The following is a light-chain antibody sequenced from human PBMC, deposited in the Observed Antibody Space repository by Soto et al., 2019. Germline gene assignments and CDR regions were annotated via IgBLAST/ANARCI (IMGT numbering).Light chain of an antibody. CDR2: ELS. J-gene: IGKJ2*01. Sequence: DIVMTQTPLSLSVTPGQPASVSCKSSQSLLSSDGKTYFYWYLQKPGQPPQLLFYELSNRFPGVPDRFSGSGSGTDFTLKISRVEAEDVGFYYCRQARQLPYTFGQGTKLEIK. CDR3: RQARQLPYT. CDR1: QSLLSSDGKTY. V-gene: IGKV2D-29*01.